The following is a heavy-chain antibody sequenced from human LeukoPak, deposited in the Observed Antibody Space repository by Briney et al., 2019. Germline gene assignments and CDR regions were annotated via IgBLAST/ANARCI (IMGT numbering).Heavy chain of an antibody. D-gene: IGHD2-21*01. V-gene: IGHV4-4*07. CDR3: XRFHCVGDICYPDDY. CDR1: GGSISSYY. CDR2: IYSSGNT. J-gene: IGHJ4*02. Sequence: SETLSLTCTVSGGSISSYYWSWIRQPAGKGLEWIGRIYSSGNTNYNPSLKSRVTMPLDTSKNQFSLNLRSVTAADTAVYYCXRFHCVGDICYPDDYWGQGTLVTVSS.